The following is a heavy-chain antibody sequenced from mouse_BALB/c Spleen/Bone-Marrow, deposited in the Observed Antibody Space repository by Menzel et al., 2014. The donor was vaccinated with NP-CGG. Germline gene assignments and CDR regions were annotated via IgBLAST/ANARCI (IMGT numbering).Heavy chain of an antibody. Sequence: VQLQQPGAELVKPGASVKLSCTASGFNIKDTYMHWVKQRPEQGLERIGRIDPANGNTEYDPKFQGKATIAADTSSNTAYLQLSSLTSEDTAVYYCARGSDGFAYWGQGTLVTVSA. CDR2: IDPANGNT. V-gene: IGHV14-3*02. CDR3: ARGSDGFAY. CDR1: GFNIKDTY. J-gene: IGHJ3*01.